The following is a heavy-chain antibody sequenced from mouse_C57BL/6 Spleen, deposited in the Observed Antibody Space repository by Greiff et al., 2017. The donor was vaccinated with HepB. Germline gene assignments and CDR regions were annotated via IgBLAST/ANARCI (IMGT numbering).Heavy chain of an antibody. D-gene: IGHD3-2*01. CDR2: IWRGGST. Sequence: QVQLKESGPGLVQPSQSLSITCTVSGFSLPSYGVHWVRQSPGKGLEWLGVIWRGGSTDYNAAFMSRLSITKDNSHSQVFSIMNSLQDDDTAIYYCAKNVDRSRAMDYWGQGTSVTVSS. CDR3: AKNVDRSRAMDY. V-gene: IGHV2-5*01. CDR1: GFSLPSYG. J-gene: IGHJ4*01.